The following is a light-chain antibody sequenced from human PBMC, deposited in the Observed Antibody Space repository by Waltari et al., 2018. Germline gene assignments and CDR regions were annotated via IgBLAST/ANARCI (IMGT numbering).Light chain of an antibody. CDR2: DAS. Sequence: EIVLTQSPGTLSLSPGERATLSCRARQSVNSYLAWYQQKLGQAPRLLIYDASNRATGIPARFSGSGSGTDFTLTISSLEPEDFAVYYCQQRSNWSFGQGTRLEIK. CDR3: QQRSNWS. J-gene: IGKJ5*01. CDR1: QSVNSY. V-gene: IGKV3-11*01.